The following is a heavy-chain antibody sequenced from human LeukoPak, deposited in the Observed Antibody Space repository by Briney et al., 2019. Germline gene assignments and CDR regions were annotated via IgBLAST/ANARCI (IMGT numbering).Heavy chain of an antibody. D-gene: IGHD3-22*01. CDR3: AKETGFYYYDSSGPFDY. CDR2: ISYDGSNK. Sequence: GGSLRLSCAASGFTFSSYAMHWVRQAPGKGLEWVAVISYDGSNKYYADSVKGRFTISRDNSKNTLYLQMNSLRAEDTAVYYCAKETGFYYYDSSGPFDYWGQGTLVTVSS. J-gene: IGHJ4*02. CDR1: GFTFSSYA. V-gene: IGHV3-30-3*01.